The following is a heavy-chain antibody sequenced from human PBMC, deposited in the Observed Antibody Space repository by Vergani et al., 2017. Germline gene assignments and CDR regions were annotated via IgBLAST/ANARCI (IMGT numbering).Heavy chain of an antibody. CDR3: ARGFYNGVPFDY. D-gene: IGHD5-24*01. CDR2: ISRSGSTI. J-gene: IGHJ4*02. Sequence: QVHLVESGGGLVRPGGSLRLSCAASGFTFSDYYMSWIRQAPGKGLEWVSYISRSGSTIYHADSVKGRFTISRDNAKNSLYLHMNTLRAEDTAVYYCARGFYNGVPFDYWGQGTLVTVSS. CDR1: GFTFSDYY. V-gene: IGHV3-11*01.